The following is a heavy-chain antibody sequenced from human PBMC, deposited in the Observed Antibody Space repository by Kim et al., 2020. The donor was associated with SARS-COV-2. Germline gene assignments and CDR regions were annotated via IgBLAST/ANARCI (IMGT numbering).Heavy chain of an antibody. CDR3: ARGMFRNGLDV. J-gene: IGHJ6*02. D-gene: IGHD1-1*01. CDR2: VSGDASIT. CDR1: GFTSRTYW. V-gene: IGHV3-74*01. Sequence: GGSLRLSCAASGFTSRTYWINWVRQTPGKGLAWVSRVSGDASITHYADSVKGRFTMSRDNAENTVYLQMNTLRGDDTAVYYCARGMFRNGLDVWGQGTTVTVSS.